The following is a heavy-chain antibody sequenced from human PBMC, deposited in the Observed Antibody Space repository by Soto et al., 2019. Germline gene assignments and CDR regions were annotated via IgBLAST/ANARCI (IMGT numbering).Heavy chain of an antibody. Sequence: ASVKVSCKASGGTFSSYAISWVRQAPGQGLEWMGGIIPIFGTANYAQKFQGRVTITADESTSTAYMELSSLRSEDTAVYYCARVSTIFGVAYYYYYGMDVWGQGTTVTVSS. J-gene: IGHJ6*02. CDR2: IIPIFGTA. D-gene: IGHD3-3*01. V-gene: IGHV1-69*13. CDR1: GGTFSSYA. CDR3: ARVSTIFGVAYYYYYGMDV.